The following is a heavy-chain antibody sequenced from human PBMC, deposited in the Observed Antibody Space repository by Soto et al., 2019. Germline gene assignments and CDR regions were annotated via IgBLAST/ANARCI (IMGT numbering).Heavy chain of an antibody. V-gene: IGHV1-3*01. CDR2: INAGNGNT. CDR3: ASSYSNYALIDYYCSGMDV. D-gene: IGHD4-4*01. J-gene: IGHJ6*02. CDR1: GYTFTSYA. Sequence: QVQLVQSGAEVKKPGASVKVSCKASGYTFTSYAMHWVRQAPGQRLEWMGWINAGNGNTKYSQKFQGRVTITRDTSASTAYMELSSLRSEDTAVYYCASSYSNYALIDYYCSGMDVWGQGTTVTVSS.